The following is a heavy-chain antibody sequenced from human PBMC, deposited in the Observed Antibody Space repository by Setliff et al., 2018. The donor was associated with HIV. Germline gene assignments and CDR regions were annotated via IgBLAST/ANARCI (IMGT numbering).Heavy chain of an antibody. J-gene: IGHJ4*02. CDR3: ARAAAGNTGPFDL. CDR2: IYTSGST. D-gene: IGHD4-17*01. Sequence: SETLSLTCTVSGGSISSGSYYWNWIRQPAGKGLEWIGRIYTSGSTYYNPSLKSRVTMSVDTSKNQFSLKLTSVTASDTAVYYCARAAAGNTGPFDLWGQGSPVTVSS. V-gene: IGHV4-61*02. CDR1: GGSISSGSYY.